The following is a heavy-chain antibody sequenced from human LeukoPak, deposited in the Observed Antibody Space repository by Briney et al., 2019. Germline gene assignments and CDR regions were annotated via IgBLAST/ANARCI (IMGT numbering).Heavy chain of an antibody. D-gene: IGHD2-15*01. CDR3: AKDESVVVVAATSFDY. CDR1: GFTFSSYG. Sequence: GGSLRLSCAASGFTFSSYGMHWVRQAPGKGLEWVAVISYDGSNKYYADSVKGRFTISRDNSKNTLYLQMNSLRAEDTAVYYCAKDESVVVVAATSFDYWGQGTLVTVSS. V-gene: IGHV3-30*18. CDR2: ISYDGSNK. J-gene: IGHJ4*02.